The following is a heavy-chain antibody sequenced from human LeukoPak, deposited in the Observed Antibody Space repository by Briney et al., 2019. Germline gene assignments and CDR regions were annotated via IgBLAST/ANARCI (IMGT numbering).Heavy chain of an antibody. J-gene: IGHJ4*02. D-gene: IGHD3-22*01. V-gene: IGHV3-23*01. CDR2: ISGSGGST. Sequence: PGGTLRLSCAASGFTFSSYGMSWVRQAPGKGLEWVSAISGSGGSTYYADSVKGRFTISRDNAKNSLYLQMNSLRAEDTAVYYCARDTPSNYYDSSGYYSGYWGQGTLVTVSS. CDR1: GFTFSSYG. CDR3: ARDTPSNYYDSSGYYSGY.